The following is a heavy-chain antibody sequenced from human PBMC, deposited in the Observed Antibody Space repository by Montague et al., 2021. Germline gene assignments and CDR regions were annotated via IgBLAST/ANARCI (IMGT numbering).Heavy chain of an antibody. D-gene: IGHD3-10*01. CDR3: ARGRRLGKIAVAAGVIPHLDX. Sequence: SETLSLTCAVYGGSFSSYYWSWIRQSPGRGLEWIGEINHHGAINRSPSLKNRVTFSVDTAKNQFSLNLSSVNAADTGIYYCARGRRLGKIAVAAGVIPHLDXWGQGTLVTVSS. J-gene: IGHJ4*02. CDR1: GGSFSSYY. V-gene: IGHV4-34*01. CDR2: INHHGAI.